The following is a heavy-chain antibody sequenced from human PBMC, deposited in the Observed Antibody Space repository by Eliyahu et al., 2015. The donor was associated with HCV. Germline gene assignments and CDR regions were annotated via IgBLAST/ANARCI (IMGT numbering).Heavy chain of an antibody. CDR2: MYYSGNT. D-gene: IGHD2/OR15-2a*01. CDR1: GGSITSTNXY. V-gene: IGHV4-39*01. CDR3: ASQTRGAFSYYYMDI. Sequence: QLQLQESGPGLVKPSETLSLTCTASGGSITSTNXYWAWSRQSPGKGLEWIGSMYYSGNTYYNPSLKSRVTMSVDTSKRQFSLKLTSVTATDTAVYYCASQTRGAFSYYYMDIWGKGTTVTVSS. J-gene: IGHJ6*03.